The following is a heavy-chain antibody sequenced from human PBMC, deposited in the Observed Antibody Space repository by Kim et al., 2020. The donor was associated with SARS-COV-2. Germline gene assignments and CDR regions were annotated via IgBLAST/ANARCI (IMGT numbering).Heavy chain of an antibody. Sequence: ADRVKGRFTISRDNSKNSLYLKMNSLRAEDTAVYYCARAGSGSYYYGMDVWGQGTTVTVSS. CDR3: ARAGSGSYYYGMDV. V-gene: IGHV3-30*13. J-gene: IGHJ6*02. D-gene: IGHD1-26*01.